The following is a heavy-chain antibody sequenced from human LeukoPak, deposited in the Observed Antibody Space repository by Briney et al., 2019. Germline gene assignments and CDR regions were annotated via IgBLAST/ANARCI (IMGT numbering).Heavy chain of an antibody. V-gene: IGHV3-21*01. CDR1: GFTFSSYS. Sequence: GGSLRLSCAASGFTFSSYSMNWVRQAPGKGLEWVSSISSSSSYIYYADSVKGRFTNSRDNAKNSLYLQMNSLGAEDTAVYYCGKAAKWLLPDYWGQGTLVTVSS. J-gene: IGHJ4*02. D-gene: IGHD3-22*01. CDR2: ISSSSSYI. CDR3: GKAAKWLLPDY.